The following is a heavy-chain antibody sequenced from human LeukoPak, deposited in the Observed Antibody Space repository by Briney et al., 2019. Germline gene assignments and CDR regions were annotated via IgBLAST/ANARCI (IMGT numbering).Heavy chain of an antibody. D-gene: IGHD3-3*01. CDR1: GGSFSSYA. CDR3: ARGSYDFWRGHYSRDNYHYYMDV. V-gene: IGHV1-69*05. CDR2: IIPIFGST. J-gene: IGHJ6*03. Sequence: ASVKVSFKASGGSFSSYAISWVRQPPGQGPEWMGGIIPIFGSTKYAEKYQGRVTMTTDESTGTAYMELRSLRSDDTAVYFCARGSYDFWRGHYSRDNYHYYMDVWGTGTTVTVSS.